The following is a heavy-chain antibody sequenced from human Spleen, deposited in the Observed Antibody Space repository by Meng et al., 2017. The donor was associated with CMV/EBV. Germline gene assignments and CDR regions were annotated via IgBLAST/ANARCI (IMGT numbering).Heavy chain of an antibody. CDR1: GFTFSSYS. V-gene: IGHV3-21*01. CDR2: ISSSSSYI. Sequence: EVQLVESGGXXXXXGXSLXLSCAASGFTFSSYSMNWVRQAPGKGLEWVSSISSSSSYIYYADSVKGRFTISRDNAKNSLYLQMNSLRAEDTAVYYCARSPGYYFDYWGQGTLGTVSS. J-gene: IGHJ4*02. CDR3: ARSPGYYFDY.